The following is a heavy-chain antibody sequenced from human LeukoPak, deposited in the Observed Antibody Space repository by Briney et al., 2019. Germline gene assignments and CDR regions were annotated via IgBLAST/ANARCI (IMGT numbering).Heavy chain of an antibody. J-gene: IGHJ4*02. CDR1: GGSISSSSYY. V-gene: IGHV4-39*01. CDR2: IYYSGST. Sequence: SETLSLTCTVSGGSISSSSYYWGWIRQPPGKGLEWIGSIYYSGSTYYNPSLKSRVTISVDTSKNQFSLKLSSVTAADTAVYYCARGSMVRGVMGFDYWGQGTLVTVSS. D-gene: IGHD3-10*01. CDR3: ARGSMVRGVMGFDY.